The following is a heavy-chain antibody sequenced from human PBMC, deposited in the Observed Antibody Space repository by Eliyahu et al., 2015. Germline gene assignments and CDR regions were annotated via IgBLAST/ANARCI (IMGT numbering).Heavy chain of an antibody. D-gene: IGHD2-21*01. CDR2: ISHSGSA. V-gene: IGHV4-34*01. CDR1: RGTFSGYY. CDR3: ARRGDGSTHDYFYSMSV. Sequence: QVQLQQWGAGLLKPSGTLSLTCGVHRGTFSGYYWSWIRQPPGKGLEWIGDISHSGSANYNPSLRRRVTMSVDTSKKEFSLRLTSVTAADTATYFCARRGDGSTHDYFYSMSVWGQGTPVTVSS. J-gene: IGHJ6*02.